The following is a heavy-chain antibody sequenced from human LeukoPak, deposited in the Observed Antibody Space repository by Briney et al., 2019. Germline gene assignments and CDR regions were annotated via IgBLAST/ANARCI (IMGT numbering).Heavy chain of an antibody. CDR3: ARDLRGYSYYYGMDV. CDR1: GYTFTRYY. Sequence: WASVKVSCKASGYTFTRYYMHWVRQAPGQGLEWMGIINPSGGSTRYAQKFQGRVTMTRDTSTSTVYMELSSLRSEDTAVYYCARDLRGYSYYYGMDVWGQGTTVTVSS. D-gene: IGHD5-12*01. J-gene: IGHJ6*02. V-gene: IGHV1-46*01. CDR2: INPSGGST.